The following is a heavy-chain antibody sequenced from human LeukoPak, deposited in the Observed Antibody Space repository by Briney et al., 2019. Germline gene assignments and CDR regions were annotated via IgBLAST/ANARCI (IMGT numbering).Heavy chain of an antibody. Sequence: PSETLSLTCTVSGGSLSSGDYYWSWIRQPPGKGLEWIGYIYYSGSTYYNPSLKSRVTISVDTSKNQFSLKLSSVTAADTAVYYCARDAGGYGSWFDRWGKGTLVTVSS. CDR3: ARDAGGYGSWFDR. J-gene: IGHJ5*02. D-gene: IGHD5-12*01. CDR1: GGSLSSGDYY. V-gene: IGHV4-30-4*08. CDR2: IYYSGST.